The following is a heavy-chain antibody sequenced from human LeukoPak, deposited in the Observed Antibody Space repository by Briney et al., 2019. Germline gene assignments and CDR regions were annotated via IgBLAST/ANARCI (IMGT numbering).Heavy chain of an antibody. V-gene: IGHV3-64*01. CDR2: ISSNGGST. Sequence: GGSLRLSCAASGFTFSSYAMHWVRQAPGKGLEYVSAISSNGGSTYYANSVKGRFTISRDNSKNTLYLQTGSLRGEEMAVYYCGRGGGVTDYWGQGTLVTVSS. J-gene: IGHJ4*02. D-gene: IGHD2-21*02. CDR1: GFTFSSYA. CDR3: GRGGGVTDY.